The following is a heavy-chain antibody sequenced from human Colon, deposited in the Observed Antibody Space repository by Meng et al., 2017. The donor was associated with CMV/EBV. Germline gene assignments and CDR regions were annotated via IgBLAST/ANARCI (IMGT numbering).Heavy chain of an antibody. CDR2: TKEDGSAK. Sequence: GESLKISCVASGFTFSQNWMTWVRQAPGKGLEWVATTKEDGSAKFYVDSVKGRFHISRDNAKRSLYLQMDSLRAEDTAIYYCATITGARWGQGTLVTVSS. CDR1: GFTFSQNW. CDR3: ATITGAR. J-gene: IGHJ4*02. V-gene: IGHV3-7*01. D-gene: IGHD2-8*02.